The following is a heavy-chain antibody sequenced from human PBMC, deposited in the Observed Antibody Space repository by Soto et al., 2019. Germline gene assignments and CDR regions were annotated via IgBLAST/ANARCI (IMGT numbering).Heavy chain of an antibody. CDR1: GYTFTGYY. CDR3: ARDHLSYYYGSGSYSPWFDP. J-gene: IGHJ5*02. Sequence: GASVKVSCKASGYTFTGYYMHWVRQAPGQGLEWMGWINPNSGGTNYAQKFQGWVTMTRDTSISTAYMELSRLRSDDTAVYYCARDHLSYYYGSGSYSPWFDPSGQGTLVTFSS. D-gene: IGHD3-10*01. V-gene: IGHV1-2*04. CDR2: INPNSGGT.